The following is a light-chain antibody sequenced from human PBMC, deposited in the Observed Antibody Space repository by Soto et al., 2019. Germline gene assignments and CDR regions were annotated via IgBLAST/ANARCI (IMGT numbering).Light chain of an antibody. CDR2: GAS. Sequence: DILMTQSPATLSASPGERATLSCRASQSVSSNLAWYQQKPGQAPRLLIYGASTRATGIPARFSGSGSGTEFTLTISSLQSEDFAVYYCQHYNSWPRTFGQGTRVEIK. CDR3: QHYNSWPRT. V-gene: IGKV3-15*01. J-gene: IGKJ1*01. CDR1: QSVSSN.